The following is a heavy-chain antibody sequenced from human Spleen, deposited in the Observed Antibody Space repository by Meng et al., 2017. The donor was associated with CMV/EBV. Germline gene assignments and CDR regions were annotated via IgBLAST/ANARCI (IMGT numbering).Heavy chain of an antibody. Sequence: GGSLRLSCVASGFTVSNYYMTWVRQAPGKGLEWVSVIYSGGTTYYADSVKGRFTISRDNSKNILYLHMNTLKTEDTAMYYCARNPDYSDSGGYYDYFDYWGQGTLVTVSS. CDR1: GFTVSNYY. J-gene: IGHJ4*02. CDR3: ARNPDYSDSGGYYDYFDY. V-gene: IGHV3-66*02. CDR2: IYSGGTT. D-gene: IGHD3-22*01.